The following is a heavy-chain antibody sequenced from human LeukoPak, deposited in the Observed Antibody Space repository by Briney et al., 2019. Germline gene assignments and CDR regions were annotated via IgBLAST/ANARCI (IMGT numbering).Heavy chain of an antibody. D-gene: IGHD4-17*01. Sequence: GGSLRLSCAASGFTFSSYSMNWVRQAPGKGLEWVSAISGSGGSTYYADSVKGRFTISRDSSKNTLYLEMNSLRAEDTAVYYCAKFNAMTTLTPFDYWGQGTLVTVSS. CDR3: AKFNAMTTLTPFDY. V-gene: IGHV3-23*01. CDR2: ISGSGGST. CDR1: GFTFSSYS. J-gene: IGHJ4*02.